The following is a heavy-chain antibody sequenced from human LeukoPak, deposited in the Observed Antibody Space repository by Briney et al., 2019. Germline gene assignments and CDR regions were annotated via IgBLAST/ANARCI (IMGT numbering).Heavy chain of an antibody. CDR2: IYHSGST. CDR3: ARDGGGGDPV. J-gene: IGHJ4*02. D-gene: IGHD2-21*02. CDR1: GGSISSGGYS. V-gene: IGHV4-30-2*01. Sequence: PSETLSLTCAVSGGSISSGGYSWSWIQQPPGKGLEWIGYIYHSGSTYYNPSLKSRVTISVDRSKNQFSLKLSSVTAADTAVYYCARDGGGGDPVWGQGTLVTVSS.